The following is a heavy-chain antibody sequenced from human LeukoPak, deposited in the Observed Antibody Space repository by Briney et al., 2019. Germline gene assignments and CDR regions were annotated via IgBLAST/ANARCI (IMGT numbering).Heavy chain of an antibody. J-gene: IGHJ4*02. Sequence: GGSLRLSCAASGFTFSSYAMSWVRQAPGEGLEWVSAISGSGGSTYYADSVKGRFTISRDNSKNTVYLQMNSLRAEDTAVYYCAKASSSWYYFDYWGQGTLVTVSS. CDR3: AKASSSWYYFDY. CDR1: GFTFSSYA. V-gene: IGHV3-23*01. D-gene: IGHD6-13*01. CDR2: ISGSGGST.